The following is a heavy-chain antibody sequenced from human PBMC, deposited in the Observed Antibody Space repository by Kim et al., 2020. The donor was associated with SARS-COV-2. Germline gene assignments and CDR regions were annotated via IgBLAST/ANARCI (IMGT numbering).Heavy chain of an antibody. CDR2: IYYSGST. CDR1: GGSISSSSYY. D-gene: IGHD3-10*01. Sequence: SETLSLTCTVSGGSISSSSYYWGWIRQPPGKGLEWIGSIYYSGSTYYNPSLKSRVTISVDTSKNQFSLKLSSVTAADTAVYYCARHGSRGDWYFDLWGRGTLVTVSS. CDR3: ARHGSRGDWYFDL. V-gene: IGHV4-39*01. J-gene: IGHJ2*01.